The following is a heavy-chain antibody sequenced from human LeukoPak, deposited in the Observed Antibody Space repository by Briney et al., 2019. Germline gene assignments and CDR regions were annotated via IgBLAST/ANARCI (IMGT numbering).Heavy chain of an antibody. CDR3: ARGLDGESFSFQY. CDR1: GSTFSSYS. J-gene: IGHJ4*02. D-gene: IGHD3-10*01. CDR2: SSGRSSAK. Sequence: GGSQRLSCAASGSTFSSYSMHWVRQAPGKGLEWVSYSSGRSSAKYYADSAKGRFTISRDNAKTSVYLQMNSLRAEDTAVYYCARGLDGESFSFQYWGQGTLVTVSS. V-gene: IGHV3-48*01.